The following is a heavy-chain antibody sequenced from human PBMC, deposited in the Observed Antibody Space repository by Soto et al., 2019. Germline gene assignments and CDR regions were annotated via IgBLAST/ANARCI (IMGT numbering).Heavy chain of an antibody. D-gene: IGHD3-22*01. CDR1: GYTFTNYA. CDR2: SNAGNGNT. V-gene: IGHV1-3*01. CDR3: ARSSGYYYLEY. J-gene: IGHJ4*02. Sequence: QVQLVQSGAEVKKPGASVKVSCKASGYTFTNYAMHWVRQAPGQRLEWMGWSNAGNGNTKYSQQFQGRGTITRDTSASTAYIELSSMRSEDTAVYYCARSSGYYYLEYWGQGTLVTVSS.